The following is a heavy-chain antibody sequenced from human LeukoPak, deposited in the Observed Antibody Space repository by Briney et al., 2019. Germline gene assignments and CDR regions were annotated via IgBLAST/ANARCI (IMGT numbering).Heavy chain of an antibody. CDR1: GFTFSRYG. D-gene: IGHD3-10*01. CDR3: AKVGYYGSGSYYGGLYYFDY. CDR2: IRYDGSNK. Sequence: PGGSLRLSCAASGFTFSRYGMHWVRQAPGKGLEWVAFIRYDGSNKYYADSVKGRFTISRDNSKNTLYLQMNSLRAEDTAVYYCAKVGYYGSGSYYGGLYYFDYWGQGTLVTVSS. J-gene: IGHJ4*02. V-gene: IGHV3-30*02.